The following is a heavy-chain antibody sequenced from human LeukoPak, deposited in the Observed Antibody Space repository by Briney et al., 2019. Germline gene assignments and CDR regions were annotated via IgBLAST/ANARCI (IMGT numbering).Heavy chain of an antibody. D-gene: IGHD6-13*01. CDR3: ARDRKWGSSWQKYWYFDL. J-gene: IGHJ2*01. CDR2: IIPIFGTA. V-gene: IGHV1-69*05. Sequence: ASVKVSCKASGGTFSSYAISWVRQAPGQGLEWMGGIIPIFGTANYAQKFQGRVTITTDEFTSTAYMELSSLRSEDTAVYYCARDRKWGSSWQKYWYFDLWGRGTLVTVSS. CDR1: GGTFSSYA.